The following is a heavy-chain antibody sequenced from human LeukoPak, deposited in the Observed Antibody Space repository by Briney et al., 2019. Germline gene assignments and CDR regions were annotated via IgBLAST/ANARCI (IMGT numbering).Heavy chain of an antibody. D-gene: IGHD2-15*01. J-gene: IGHJ4*02. CDR2: TSSSDPGT. V-gene: IGHV3-23*01. CDR1: GFTFGDYA. Sequence: GGSLRLSCTASGFTFGDYAMSWFRQGPGKGLEWVAATSSSDPGTYHADSVRGRFTISRDNSKNTLYLQMNRLRVEVAAVYYCARAPVTSCRGAFCYPFDYWGQGTLVTVSS. CDR3: ARAPVTSCRGAFCYPFDY.